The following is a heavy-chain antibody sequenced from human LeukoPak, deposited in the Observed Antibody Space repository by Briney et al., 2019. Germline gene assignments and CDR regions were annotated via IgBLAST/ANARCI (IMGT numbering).Heavy chain of an antibody. J-gene: IGHJ4*02. CDR1: GFTFTSSA. D-gene: IGHD6-19*01. Sequence: SVKVSCKASGFTFTSSAMQWVRQARGHRLEWIGWIVVGSGNTNYAQKFQERVTITGDMSTSTAYMELSSLRSEDTAVYYCAAENGAVAGEFDYWGQGTLVTVSS. CDR2: IVVGSGNT. V-gene: IGHV1-58*02. CDR3: AAENGAVAGEFDY.